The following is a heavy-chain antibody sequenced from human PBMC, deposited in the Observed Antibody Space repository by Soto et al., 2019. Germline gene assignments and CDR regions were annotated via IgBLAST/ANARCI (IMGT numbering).Heavy chain of an antibody. CDR2: ISHDGGT. V-gene: IGHV4-34*02. D-gene: IGHD3-10*01. CDR3: ARGQMVWYGDLTPYHRDMDV. CDR1: GGSFDDFY. J-gene: IGHJ6*02. Sequence: QVQLQQWGAGLLRPSETLSLTCAFYGGSFDDFYWSWVRQSPGKGLEWVGEISHDGGTNYSPSLASRVSISVDTSTNQFSLHLRSIIAADTGLYYCARGQMVWYGDLTPYHRDMDVWGQGTTVTVSS.